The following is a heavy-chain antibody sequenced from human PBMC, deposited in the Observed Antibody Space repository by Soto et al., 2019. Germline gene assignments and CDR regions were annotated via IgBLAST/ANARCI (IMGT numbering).Heavy chain of an antibody. D-gene: IGHD6-19*01. J-gene: IGHJ5*02. V-gene: IGHV6-1*01. CDR1: GDSVSSNSAA. CDR3: AKVSSGWGTSFDP. CDR2: TFYSSKWFH. Sequence: QGLLQQSGPGLVKPSQTLSLTCDISGDSVSSNSAAWNWIRQTRSGGLEWLGRTFYSSKWFHDFGQSVEGRITIQADTSKPQVSLQLTSVTPDDTATYFCAKVSSGWGTSFDPWGQGTLVTVSS.